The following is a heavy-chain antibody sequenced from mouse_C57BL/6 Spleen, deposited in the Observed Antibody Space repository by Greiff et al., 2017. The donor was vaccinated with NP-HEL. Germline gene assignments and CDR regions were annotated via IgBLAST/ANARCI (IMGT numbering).Heavy chain of an antibody. CDR3: ARDRSNGAMDY. CDR2: INYDGSST. J-gene: IGHJ4*01. D-gene: IGHD2-5*01. Sequence: EVQLVESEGGLVQPGSSMKLSCTASGFTFSDYYMAWVRQVPEKGLEWVANINYDGSSTYYLDSLKSRFIISRDNAKNILYLQMSSLKSEDTATYYCARDRSNGAMDYWGQGTSVTVSS. CDR1: GFTFSDYY. V-gene: IGHV5-16*01.